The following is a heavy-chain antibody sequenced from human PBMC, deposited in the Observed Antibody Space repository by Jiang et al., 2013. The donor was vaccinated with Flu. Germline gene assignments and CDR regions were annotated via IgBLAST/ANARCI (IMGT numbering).Heavy chain of an antibody. V-gene: IGHV4-34*01. CDR1: GGSFSGYY. Sequence: TLSLTCAVYGGSFSGYYWSWIRQPPGKGLEWIGEIDHSGSTNYNPSLKSRVTISVDTSKNQFSLELSSVTAADTAVYYCARGPYAYYGSGSYYKYWGQGTLVTVSS. D-gene: IGHD3-10*01. CDR3: ARGPYAYYGSGSYYKY. CDR2: IDHSGST. J-gene: IGHJ4*02.